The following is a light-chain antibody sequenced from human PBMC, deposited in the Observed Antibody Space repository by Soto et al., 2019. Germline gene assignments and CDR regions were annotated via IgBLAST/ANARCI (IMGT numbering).Light chain of an antibody. CDR1: QSVGTY. CDR3: QQRVNWLT. J-gene: IGKJ4*01. V-gene: IGKV3-11*01. CDR2: DAS. Sequence: EIVLTQSPAILSLSPGERATLSCRASQSVGTYLDWYQQKLGQAPRLLIYDASNRATGIPARFSRSGSGTDFTLTISSLEPEDFAVYYCQQRVNWLTFGGGTKVEL.